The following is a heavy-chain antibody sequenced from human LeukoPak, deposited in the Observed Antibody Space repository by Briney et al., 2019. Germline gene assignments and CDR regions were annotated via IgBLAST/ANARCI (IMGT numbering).Heavy chain of an antibody. J-gene: IGHJ3*02. D-gene: IGHD5-12*01. CDR2: INPNSGGT. CDR3: ARGGYSGYDLDAFDI. V-gene: IGHV1-2*02. CDR1: GYTFTGYY. Sequence: ASVKVSCKASGYTFTGYYMHWVRQAPGQGLEWMGWINPNSGGTNYAQKFQGRVTMTRDTSISTAYMELRRLRSDDTAVYHCARGGYSGYDLDAFDIWGQGTMVTVSS.